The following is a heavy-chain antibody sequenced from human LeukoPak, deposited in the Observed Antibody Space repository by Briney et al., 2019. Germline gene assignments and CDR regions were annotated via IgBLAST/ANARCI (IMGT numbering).Heavy chain of an antibody. D-gene: IGHD4-17*01. CDR3: ARVYGDSLDY. CDR2: IYHSGST. V-gene: IGHV4-4*02. Sequence: GSLRLSCAASELTFSNFAMSWVRQPPGKGLEWIGEIYHSGSTNYNPSLKSRVTISVDKSKNQVSLKLSSVTAADTAIYYCARVYGDSLDYWGQGTLVTVSS. J-gene: IGHJ4*02. CDR1: ELTFSNFAM.